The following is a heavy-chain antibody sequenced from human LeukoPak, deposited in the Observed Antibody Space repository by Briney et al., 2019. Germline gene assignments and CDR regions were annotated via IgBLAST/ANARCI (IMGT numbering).Heavy chain of an antibody. V-gene: IGHV4-38-2*01. CDR2: IYHSGST. D-gene: IGHD1-14*01. CDR3: ASCGPLSRRTEGYYYYYYMDV. J-gene: IGHJ6*03. CDR1: GYSISSGYY. Sequence: WETLSLTCAVSGYSISSGYYWGWIRQPPGKGLEWIGSIYHSGSTYYNPSLKSRVTISVDTSKNQFSLKLSSVTAADTAVYYCASCGPLSRRTEGYYYYYYMDVWGKGTTVTVSS.